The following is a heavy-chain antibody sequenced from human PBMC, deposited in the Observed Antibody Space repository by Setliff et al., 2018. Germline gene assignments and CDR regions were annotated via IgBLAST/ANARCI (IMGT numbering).Heavy chain of an antibody. D-gene: IGHD3-22*01. V-gene: IGHV2-5*08. CDR2: IYWDDDK. CDR1: GFSLSTSGMC. J-gene: IGHJ4*02. CDR3: AHRRGDYYDSSGYYYDY. Sequence: SGPTLVNPTQTLTLTCTFSGFSLSTSGMCVSWIRQPPGQALEWLARIYWDDDKRYSPSLKSRLTITKDTSKNQVVLTMTNMDPVDTATYYCAHRRGDYYDSSGYYYDYWGQGTPVTVSS.